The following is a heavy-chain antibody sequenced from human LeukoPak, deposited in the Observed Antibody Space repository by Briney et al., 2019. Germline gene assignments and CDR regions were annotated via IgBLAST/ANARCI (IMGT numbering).Heavy chain of an antibody. V-gene: IGHV3-30*04. CDR3: ARDPRGSGSPNYYYGMDV. CDR2: ISYDGSNK. Sequence: PGGSLRLCCSASGFTFSSYAMHWVRQAPGKGLEWVAVISYDGSNKYYADSVKGRFTISRDNSKNTLYLQMNSLRAEDTAVYYCARDPRGSGSPNYYYGMDVWGKGTTVTVSS. D-gene: IGHD3-10*01. J-gene: IGHJ6*04. CDR1: GFTFSSYA.